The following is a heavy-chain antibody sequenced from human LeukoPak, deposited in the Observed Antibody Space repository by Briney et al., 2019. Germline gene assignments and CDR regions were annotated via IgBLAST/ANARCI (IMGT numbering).Heavy chain of an antibody. J-gene: IGHJ4*02. D-gene: IGHD3-3*01. Sequence: PGGSLRLSCAASRFTFSSYSMNWVRQAPGKGLEWVSSISSSSSYIYYADSVKGRFTISRDNAKNSLYLQMNSLRAEDTAVYYCARGLRFLEWLLSPLDYWGQGTLVTVSS. CDR2: ISSSSSYI. V-gene: IGHV3-21*01. CDR1: RFTFSSYS. CDR3: ARGLRFLEWLLSPLDY.